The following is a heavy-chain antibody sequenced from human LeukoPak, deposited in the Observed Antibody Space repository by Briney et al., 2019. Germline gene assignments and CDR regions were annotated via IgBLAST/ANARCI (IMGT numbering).Heavy chain of an antibody. J-gene: IGHJ3*02. V-gene: IGHV3-23*01. CDR2: ISGSGGST. D-gene: IGHD6-19*01. CDR3: AKRAGFSSGWYEGDAFDI. CDR1: RFSFNAYA. Sequence: PGGSLRLSCAASRFSFNAYAMSWVRQAPGKGLEWVSAISGSGGSTYYADSVKGRFTISRDNSKNTLYLQMNSLRAEDTAVYYCAKRAGFSSGWYEGDAFDIWGQGTMVTVSS.